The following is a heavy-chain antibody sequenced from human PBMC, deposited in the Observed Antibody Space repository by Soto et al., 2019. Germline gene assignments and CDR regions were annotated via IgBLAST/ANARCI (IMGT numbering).Heavy chain of an antibody. V-gene: IGHV1-8*01. D-gene: IGHD4-17*01. CDR3: ARSTNDYGDPH. CDR2: MNPNSGNT. Sequence: QVQLVQSGAEVKKPGASVKVSCKASGYTFTSYDINWARQATGQGLEWMGWMNPNSGNTGYAQKFQGRVTMTRNTSISTAYMELSSLRSEGTGVYHCARSTNDYGDPHWGQGPLVTVSS. CDR1: GYTFTSYD. J-gene: IGHJ4*02.